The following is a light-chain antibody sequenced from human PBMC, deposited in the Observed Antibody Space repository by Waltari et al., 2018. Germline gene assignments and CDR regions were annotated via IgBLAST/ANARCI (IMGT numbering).Light chain of an antibody. V-gene: IGKV5-2*01. CDR1: KEIDDD. Sequence: ETTLTQSPAFLSATPGDKVHITCTASKEIDDDVNWYQQKPGEAPIFIILESTTRGHGISPRFSGSGYGTDFSLTISGVQAEDVAVYYCQQYFTTPLTFGGGTKVEIK. CDR2: EST. J-gene: IGKJ4*01. CDR3: QQYFTTPLT.